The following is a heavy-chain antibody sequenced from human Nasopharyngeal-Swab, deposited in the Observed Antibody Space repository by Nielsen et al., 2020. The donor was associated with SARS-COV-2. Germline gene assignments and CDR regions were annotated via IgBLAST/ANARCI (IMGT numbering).Heavy chain of an antibody. CDR2: IKSKTDGGTT. D-gene: IGHD3-22*01. J-gene: IGHJ4*02. V-gene: IGHV3-15*01. CDR3: TTADYYDSSGYYLSFDY. Sequence: GESLKISCAASGFTFSNAWMSWVRQAPGKGLEWVGRIKSKTDGGTTDYAAPVEGRFTISRDDSKNTLYLQMNSLKTEDTAVYYCTTADYYDSSGYYLSFDYWGQGTLVTVSS. CDR1: GFTFSNAW.